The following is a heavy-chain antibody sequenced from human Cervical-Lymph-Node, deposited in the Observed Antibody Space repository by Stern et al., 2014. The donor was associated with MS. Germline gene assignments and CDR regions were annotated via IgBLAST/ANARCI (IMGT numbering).Heavy chain of an antibody. V-gene: IGHV4-59*01. Sequence: VQLQESGPGLVKPSETLSLTCTVSGGSISSYYWSWIRQPQGKGLEWIGYIYYSGSTNYNHSLKSRVTISVDTSKIQFSLKLSSVTAADAAVYYCARGIGRFYYYYGMDVWGQGTTVTVSS. CDR2: IYYSGST. D-gene: IGHD3-3*01. J-gene: IGHJ6*02. CDR3: ARGIGRFYYYYGMDV. CDR1: GGSISSYY.